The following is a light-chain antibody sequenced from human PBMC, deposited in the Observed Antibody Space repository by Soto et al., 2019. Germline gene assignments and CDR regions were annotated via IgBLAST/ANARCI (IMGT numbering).Light chain of an antibody. Sequence: VLTQSEGTLSLSPGERATLSCRASQSVSSSYLAWYQQKPGQAPRLLIYGASARAPGFPARFSGSGSGTDFTLTISSLQSEDFAVYYCKQYNNWPWTFGQGTKVDIK. V-gene: IGKV3-15*01. CDR2: GAS. J-gene: IGKJ1*01. CDR1: QSVSSSY. CDR3: KQYNNWPWT.